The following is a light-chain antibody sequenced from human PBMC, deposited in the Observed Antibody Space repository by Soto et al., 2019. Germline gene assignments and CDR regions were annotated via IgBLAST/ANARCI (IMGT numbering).Light chain of an antibody. CDR2: DVT. V-gene: IGLV2-14*01. Sequence: QSVLTQPASVSGSPGQSITISCTGTSSDVGGYNSVSWYQQYPGKAPKLMIYDVTNRPSGVSNRFSGSKSGNTASLAISGLQAEDEADYYCSSYTGSSTLYVFGTGTKVTVL. CDR1: SSDVGGYNS. CDR3: SSYTGSSTLYV. J-gene: IGLJ1*01.